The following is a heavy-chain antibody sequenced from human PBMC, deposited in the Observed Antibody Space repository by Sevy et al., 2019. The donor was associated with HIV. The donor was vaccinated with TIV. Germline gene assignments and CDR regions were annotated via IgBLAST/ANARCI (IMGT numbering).Heavy chain of an antibody. CDR1: GFTFSSYW. V-gene: IGHV3-7*01. D-gene: IGHD3-3*01. J-gene: IGHJ6*02. CDR2: IKQDGSEK. Sequence: GGSLRLSCAASGFTFSSYWMSWVRQAPGNGLEWVANIKQDGSEKYYVDSVKGRFTISRDNAKNSLYLQMNSLRAEDTAVYYCARHVGRGYDFWSGYPYYYYYGMDVLGQGTTVTVSS. CDR3: ARHVGRGYDFWSGYPYYYYYGMDV.